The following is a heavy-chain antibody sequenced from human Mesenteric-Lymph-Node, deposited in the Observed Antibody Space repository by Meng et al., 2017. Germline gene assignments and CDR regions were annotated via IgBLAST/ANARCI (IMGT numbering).Heavy chain of an antibody. CDR2: VNAASGNT. V-gene: IGHV1-3*01. CDR3: AKSSLHAGTLYFDS. D-gene: IGHD2-21*02. Sequence: QVQLVQSGAEVKNPGASVKVSCKTSGYSFTTYGIHWVRQAPGQSLEWMGWVNAASGNTRYSQKFQDRVTINRDTSASSAYMEVSSLRSEDTAVYYCAKSSLHAGTLYFDSWGQGTLVTRLL. J-gene: IGHJ4*02. CDR1: GYSFTTYG.